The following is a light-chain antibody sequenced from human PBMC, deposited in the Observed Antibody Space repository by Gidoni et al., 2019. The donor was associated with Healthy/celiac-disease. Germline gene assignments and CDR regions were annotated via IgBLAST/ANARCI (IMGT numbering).Light chain of an antibody. V-gene: IGLV7-46*01. CDR3: LLSYSGARSNWV. CDR2: DTS. Sequence: QAVVTPEPSLTVSPGGTVTLTCGSSTGAVTSGHYPYWFQQKPGQAPRTLIYDTSNKHSWTPARFSGSLLGGKAALTLSGAQPEDEAEYYCLLSYSGARSNWVFGGGTKLTVL. J-gene: IGLJ3*02. CDR1: TGAVTSGHY.